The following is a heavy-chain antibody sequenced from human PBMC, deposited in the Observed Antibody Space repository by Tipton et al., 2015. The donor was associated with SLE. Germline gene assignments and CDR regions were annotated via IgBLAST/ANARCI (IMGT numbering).Heavy chain of an antibody. CDR3: ATDGLDAFDI. Sequence: QVQLVQSGAEVKKPGASVKVTCMASEYTFTNYNIHWVRQAPGQGLEWMGIISPSGDSTNYAQKFLGRVTMTRDTSTRTVYMELSSLRSEDTAVYYCATDGLDAFDIWGQGTMVTVSS. J-gene: IGHJ3*02. CDR2: ISPSGDST. CDR1: EYTFTNYN. D-gene: IGHD3/OR15-3a*01. V-gene: IGHV1-46*01.